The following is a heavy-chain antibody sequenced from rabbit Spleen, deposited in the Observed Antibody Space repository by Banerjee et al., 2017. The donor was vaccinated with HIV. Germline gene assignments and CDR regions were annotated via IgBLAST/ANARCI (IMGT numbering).Heavy chain of an antibody. V-gene: IGHV1S47*01. Sequence: QEQLEESGGDLVKPEGSLTLTCKASGFDFSSSYYMCWVRQSPGKGPEWIACIDNGDGSTYYASWVNGRFTISRSTSLNTVTLRMTSLTAADTATYFCARGSAAMTMVITGYYLSLWGPGTLVTVS. J-gene: IGHJ6*01. CDR2: IDNGDGST. D-gene: IGHD2-1*01. CDR1: GFDFSSSYY. CDR3: ARGSAAMTMVITGYYLSL.